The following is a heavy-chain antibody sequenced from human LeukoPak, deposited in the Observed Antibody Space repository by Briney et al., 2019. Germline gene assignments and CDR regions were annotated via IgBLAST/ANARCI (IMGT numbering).Heavy chain of an antibody. CDR1: GYTFTDYN. CDR2: IVSNSGGS. CDR3: AREDYGSGSYSENWFDP. J-gene: IGHJ5*02. Sequence: ASVKVSCRASGYTFTDYNIHWVRQAPGQGLEWIGRIVSNSGGSNYAQKSQGRVTVTRDTSISTAYMELRSLRSDDTAVYYCAREDYGSGSYSENWFDPWGQGTLVTVSS. D-gene: IGHD3-10*01. V-gene: IGHV1-2*06.